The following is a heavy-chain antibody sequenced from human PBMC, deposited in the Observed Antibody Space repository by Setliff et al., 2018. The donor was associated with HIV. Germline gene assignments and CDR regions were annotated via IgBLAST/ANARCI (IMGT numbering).Heavy chain of an antibody. CDR1: GGSISSGGYY. CDR3: AREGGIAAPGPYFDY. Sequence: SETLSLTCTVSGGSISSGGYYWSWIRQHPGKGLEWIGYIYYSGSTYYNPSLKSRVTISVDTSKNQFSLKLSSVTAADTAVYYCAREGGIAAPGPYFDYWGQGTLVTVSS. J-gene: IGHJ4*02. CDR2: IYYSGST. V-gene: IGHV4-31*03. D-gene: IGHD6-13*01.